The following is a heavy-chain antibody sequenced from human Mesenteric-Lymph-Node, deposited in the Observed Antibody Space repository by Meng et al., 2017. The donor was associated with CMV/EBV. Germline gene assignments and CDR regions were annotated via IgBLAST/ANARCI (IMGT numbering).Heavy chain of an antibody. CDR3: ARDYNDFWSGYYTREYYYYGMDV. V-gene: IGHV3-33*08. J-gene: IGHJ6*02. CDR1: GFTFSDYY. D-gene: IGHD3-3*01. CDR2: IRYDGSRK. Sequence: GESLKISCAASGFTFSDYYMSWIRQAPGKGLEWVAVIRYDGSRKYYADSVKGRFTISRDNAKNSLYLQMNSLRAEDTAVYYCARDYNDFWSGYYTREYYYYGMDVWGQGTTVTVSS.